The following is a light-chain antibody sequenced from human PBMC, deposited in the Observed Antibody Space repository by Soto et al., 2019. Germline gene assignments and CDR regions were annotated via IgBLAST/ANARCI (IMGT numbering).Light chain of an antibody. CDR1: QSVSSN. CDR2: GAS. J-gene: IGKJ2*02. V-gene: IGKV3-15*01. Sequence: EIVMTQSLATLSVSPGERATLSCRASQSVSSNLAWYQQKPGQAPRLLIYGASNRATGIPARFSGSGSGTEFTLTISSLQSEDFAVYYCQPYNNWPLCTFGQGTKLEIK. CDR3: QPYNNWPLCT.